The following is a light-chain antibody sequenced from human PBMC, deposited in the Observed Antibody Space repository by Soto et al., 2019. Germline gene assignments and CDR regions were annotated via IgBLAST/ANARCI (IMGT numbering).Light chain of an antibody. V-gene: IGLV2-14*01. CDR2: DVS. J-gene: IGLJ1*01. Sequence: QSVLTQPASVSGSPGQSITISCTGTSSDVGGYNYVSWYQQHPGKAPNLMIYDVSNRPSGVSNRFSGSTSGNTASLTISGLQAEDEADYYCCSYTSSRTSRVFGTGTKLTVL. CDR1: SSDVGGYNY. CDR3: CSYTSSRTSRV.